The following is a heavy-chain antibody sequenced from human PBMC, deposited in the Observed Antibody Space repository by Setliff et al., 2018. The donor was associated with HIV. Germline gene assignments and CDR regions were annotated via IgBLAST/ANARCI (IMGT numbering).Heavy chain of an antibody. CDR2: VYSNGNT. J-gene: IGHJ6*03. Sequence: KTSETLSLTCTVSGGSISGHYWSWIRQTPGKGLEWIGYVYSNGNTDYNPSLKSRVTISVDTSKNHFSLKLTSVTAADTAVYYCARGHDNKYYYFYYMDVWGKGTTVTVSS. V-gene: IGHV4-59*11. CDR3: ARGHDNKYYYFYYMDV. D-gene: IGHD3-9*01. CDR1: GGSISGHY.